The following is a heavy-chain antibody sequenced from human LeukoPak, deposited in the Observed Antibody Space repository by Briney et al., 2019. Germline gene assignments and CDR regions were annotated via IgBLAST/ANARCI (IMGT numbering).Heavy chain of an antibody. V-gene: IGHV3-7*01. CDR2: IKQDGSEK. D-gene: IGHD1-14*01. CDR3: ARAGHYYGMDV. J-gene: IGHJ6*02. CDR1: GFTFSLYA. Sequence: GGSLRLSCAASGFTFSLYAMNWVRQAPGKGLEWVANIKQDGSEKYYVDSVKGRFTISRDNAKNSLYLQMNSLRAEDTAVYYCARAGHYYGMDVWGQGTTVTVSS.